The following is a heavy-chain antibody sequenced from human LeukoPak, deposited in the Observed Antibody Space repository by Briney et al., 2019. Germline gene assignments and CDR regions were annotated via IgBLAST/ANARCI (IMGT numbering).Heavy chain of an antibody. Sequence: GGSLRLSCAASGFTFSNAWMSWVRQAPGKGLEWVGRIKSKTDGGTTDYAAPVKGRFTISRDDSKNTLYLQMNSLKTEDTAVYYCTTDLLSHYDILTGYPPYHYYGMDVWGQGTTVTVSS. CDR1: GFTFSNAW. D-gene: IGHD3-9*01. J-gene: IGHJ6*02. CDR2: IKSKTDGGTT. V-gene: IGHV3-15*01. CDR3: TTDLLSHYDILTGYPPYHYYGMDV.